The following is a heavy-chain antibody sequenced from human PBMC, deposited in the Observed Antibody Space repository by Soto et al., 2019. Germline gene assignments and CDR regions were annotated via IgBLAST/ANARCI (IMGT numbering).Heavy chain of an antibody. CDR3: ARGAVTYGDYEGGGIDFDY. D-gene: IGHD4-17*01. V-gene: IGHV1-69*12. CDR2: IIPIFGTA. J-gene: IGHJ4*02. Sequence: QVQLVQSGAEVKKPGSSVKVSCKASGGTFSSYAISWVRQAPGQGLEWMGGIIPIFGTANYAQKFQGRVKITADESTSTAYMELSSLRSEDTAVYYCARGAVTYGDYEGGGIDFDYWGQGTLVTVSS. CDR1: GGTFSSYA.